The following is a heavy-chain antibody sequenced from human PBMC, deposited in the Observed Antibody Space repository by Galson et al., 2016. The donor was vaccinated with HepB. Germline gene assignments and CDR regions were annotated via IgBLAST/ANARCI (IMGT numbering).Heavy chain of an antibody. V-gene: IGHV5-51*01. Sequence: QSGAAVKKPGESLRISCKASGYNFTTSWIGWVRRVPGSGLEWVAIIYPDDSDSRYSPSFQGQVRISADKTLNTAYLQWSSLRDSDTAIYYCVRIGSGWDESCFDPWGQGTLVTVAS. CDR1: GYNFTTSW. CDR2: IYPDDSDS. D-gene: IGHD6-19*01. J-gene: IGHJ5*02. CDR3: VRIGSGWDESCFDP.